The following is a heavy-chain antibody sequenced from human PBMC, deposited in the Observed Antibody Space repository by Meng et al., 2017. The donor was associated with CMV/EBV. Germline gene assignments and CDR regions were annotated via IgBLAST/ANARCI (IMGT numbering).Heavy chain of an antibody. CDR3: ARARQQLADY. CDR2: ISYDGSNK. V-gene: IGHV3-30*04. D-gene: IGHD6-13*01. CDR1: GFTFSSYA. J-gene: IGHJ4*02. Sequence: GGSLRLSCAASGFTFSSYAMHWVRQAPGKGLEGMALISYDGSNKYYTDSVKGRFTISRDNSKNTLYLQMNSLRGEDTAVYYCARARQQLADYWGQGTRVTVSS.